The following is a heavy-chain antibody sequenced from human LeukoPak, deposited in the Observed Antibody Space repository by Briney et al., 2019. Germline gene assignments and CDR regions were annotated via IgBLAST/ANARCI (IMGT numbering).Heavy chain of an antibody. CDR3: ARVRDVYNHVFEN. Sequence: GGSLRLSCAASTFTVASNYMSWVRQTPGKGLVWVSDIYQGGSTYYSDSAKGRFTISRDISKNTLHLQMNNLRVDDTAVYYCARVRDVYNHVFENWGQGTLVTVS. CDR1: TFTVASNY. V-gene: IGHV3-53*01. CDR2: IYQGGST. J-gene: IGHJ4*02. D-gene: IGHD5-24*01.